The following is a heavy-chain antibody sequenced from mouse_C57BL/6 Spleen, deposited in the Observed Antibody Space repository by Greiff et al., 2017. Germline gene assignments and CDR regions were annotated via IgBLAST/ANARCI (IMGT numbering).Heavy chain of an antibody. CDR1: GYTFTSYW. CDR3: ARSGGNYEYYAMDY. Sequence: QVQLQQSGAELVRPGSSVKLSCKASGYTFTSYWMHWVKQRPIQGLEWIGNIDPSDSETHYNQKFKDKATLTVDKSSSTAYMQLSSLTSEDSAVYYCARSGGNYEYYAMDYWGQGTSVTVSS. D-gene: IGHD2-1*01. V-gene: IGHV1-52*01. CDR2: IDPSDSET. J-gene: IGHJ4*01.